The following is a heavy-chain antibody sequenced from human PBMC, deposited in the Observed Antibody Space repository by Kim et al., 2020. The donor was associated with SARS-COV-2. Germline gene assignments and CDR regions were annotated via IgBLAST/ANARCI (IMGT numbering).Heavy chain of an antibody. CDR3: ARDYYDSSGYSYGMDV. V-gene: IGHV3-30*04. Sequence: GGSLRLSCAASGFTFSSYAMHWVRQAPGKGPERVAVISYDGSNKYYADSVKGRFTISRDNSKNTLYLQMNSLRAEDTAVYYCARDYYDSSGYSYGMDVWGQGTTVTVSS. D-gene: IGHD3-22*01. CDR2: ISYDGSNK. J-gene: IGHJ6*02. CDR1: GFTFSSYA.